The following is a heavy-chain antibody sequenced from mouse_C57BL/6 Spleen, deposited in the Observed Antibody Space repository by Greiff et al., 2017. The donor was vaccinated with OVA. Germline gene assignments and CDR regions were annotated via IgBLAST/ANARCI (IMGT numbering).Heavy chain of an antibody. V-gene: IGHV1-61*01. CDR1: GYTFTSYW. J-gene: IGHJ4*01. CDR2: IYPSDSET. Sequence: VQLQQPGAELVRPGSSVKLSCKASGYTFTSYWMDWVKQRPGQGLEWIGNIYPSDSETHYNQKFKDKATVTVDKSSSTAYMQLSSLTSEDSAVYYCARRYYGSSPYYAMDYWGQGTSVTVSS. CDR3: ARRYYGSSPYYAMDY. D-gene: IGHD1-1*01.